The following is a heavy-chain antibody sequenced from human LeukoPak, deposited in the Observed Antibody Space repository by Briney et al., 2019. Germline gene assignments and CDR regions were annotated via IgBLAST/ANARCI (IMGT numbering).Heavy chain of an antibody. CDR2: ISAYNGNT. CDR3: ARDGDCSSTSCYTRYYYYCMDV. J-gene: IGHJ6*03. V-gene: IGHV1-18*01. D-gene: IGHD2-2*02. Sequence: ASVKVSCKASGYTFTSYGISWVRQAPGQGLEWMGWISAYNGNTNYAQKLQGRVTMTTDTSTSTAYMELRSLRSDDTAVYYCARDGDCSSTSCYTRYYYYCMDVWGKGTTVTVSS. CDR1: GYTFTSYG.